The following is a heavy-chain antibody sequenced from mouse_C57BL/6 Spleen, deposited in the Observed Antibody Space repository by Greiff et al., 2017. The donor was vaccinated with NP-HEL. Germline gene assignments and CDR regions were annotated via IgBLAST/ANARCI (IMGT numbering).Heavy chain of an antibody. D-gene: IGHD1-1*01. CDR1: GYSITSDY. J-gene: IGHJ4*01. CDR2: ISYSGST. V-gene: IGHV3-8*01. CDR3: ARTITTVVDAMDY. Sequence: VQLKESGPGLAKPSQPLSLTCSVTGYSITSDYWNWIRKFPGNKLEYMGYISYSGSTYYNPSLKSRISITRDTSKNQYYLQLNSVTTEDTATYYCARTITTVVDAMDYWGQGTSVTVSS.